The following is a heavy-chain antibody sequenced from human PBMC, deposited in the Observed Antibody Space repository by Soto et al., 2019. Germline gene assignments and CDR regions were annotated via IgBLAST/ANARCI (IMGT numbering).Heavy chain of an antibody. Sequence: SVTLSLTCTVSGGSISSSSYYWGWIRQPPGKGLEWIGSIYYSGSTYYNPSLKSRVTISVDTSKNQFSLKLSSVTAADTAVYYCARGQWELSSDFFDYWGQGTLVTVSS. CDR3: ARGQWELSSDFFDY. D-gene: IGHD1-26*01. CDR1: GGSISSSSYY. J-gene: IGHJ4*02. CDR2: IYYSGST. V-gene: IGHV4-39*01.